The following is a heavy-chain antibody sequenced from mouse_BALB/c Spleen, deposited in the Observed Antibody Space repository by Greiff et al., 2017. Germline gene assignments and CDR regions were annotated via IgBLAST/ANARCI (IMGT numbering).Heavy chain of an antibody. V-gene: IGHV2-6-7*01. CDR1: GFSLTGYG. CDR3: AYYGSSYYYAMDY. Sequence: VQLQESGPGLVAPSQSLSITCTVSGFSLTGYGVNWVRQPPGKGLEWLGMIWGDGSTDYNSALKSRLSISKDNSKSQVFLKMNSLQTDDTARYYCAYYGSSYYYAMDYWGQGTSVTVSS. CDR2: IWGDGST. J-gene: IGHJ4*01. D-gene: IGHD1-1*01.